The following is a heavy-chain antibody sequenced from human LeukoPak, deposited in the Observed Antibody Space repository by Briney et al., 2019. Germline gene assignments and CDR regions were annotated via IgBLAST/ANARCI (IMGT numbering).Heavy chain of an antibody. D-gene: IGHD3-22*01. V-gene: IGHV4-39*01. CDR1: GGSVSNNNYY. J-gene: IGHJ4*02. Sequence: SETLSLTCTVSGGSVSNNNYYWGWIRQSPGKGLEWIGSTYYDGNTFYNPSLRSRVTMSVDTSKNQFSLKLTSVTAADSAVYYCARQYDSSGYIMTFDYRGQGTLVTVSS. CDR2: TYYDGNT. CDR3: ARQYDSSGYIMTFDY.